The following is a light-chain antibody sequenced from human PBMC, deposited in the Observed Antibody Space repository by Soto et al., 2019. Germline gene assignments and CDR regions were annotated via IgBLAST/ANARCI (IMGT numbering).Light chain of an antibody. Sequence: HTTLSASVGDRVAITCRASQSISTWLAWYQQKPGKAPKLLISDASTLESGVPSRFSGSGSGTEFTLTICSFQPDDFARYCSKHYKSQFRRFGE. J-gene: IGKJ1*01. CDR3: KHYKSQFRR. CDR2: DAS. CDR1: QSISTW. V-gene: IGKV1-5*01.